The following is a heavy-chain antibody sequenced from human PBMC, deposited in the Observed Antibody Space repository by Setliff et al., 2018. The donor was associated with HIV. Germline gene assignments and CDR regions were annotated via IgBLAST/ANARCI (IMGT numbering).Heavy chain of an antibody. J-gene: IGHJ4*01. Sequence: SETLSLTCTVSGGSITSGNYFWTWIRQPAGKGLEWIGHIYTDGSTNYNPSFRSRVTISVDSSKNQFSLKLSSVTAADTAVYYCARDARWLQFPYFDYWGQGTRVTVSS. CDR2: IYTDGST. D-gene: IGHD5-12*01. V-gene: IGHV4-61*09. CDR3: ARDARWLQFPYFDY. CDR1: GGSITSGNYF.